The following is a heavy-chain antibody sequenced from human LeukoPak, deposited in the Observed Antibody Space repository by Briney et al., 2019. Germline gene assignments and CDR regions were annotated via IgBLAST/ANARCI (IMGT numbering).Heavy chain of an antibody. J-gene: IGHJ3*02. CDR3: ATHTISGVVTYASLI. D-gene: IGHD3-3*01. CDR1: GYTGIELS. CDR2: FDPEDGET. Sequence: ASVKVSCKLSGYTGIELSMHWVRQVPGKGLEWMGGFDPEDGETKYAQKFQGRVTMTEDTSTDTAYMELSRLTSEDTAVYCCATHTISGVVTYASLIWGRGTLVTVSS. V-gene: IGHV1-24*01.